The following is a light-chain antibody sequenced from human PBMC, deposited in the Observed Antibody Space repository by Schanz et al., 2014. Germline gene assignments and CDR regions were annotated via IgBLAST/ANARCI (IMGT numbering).Light chain of an antibody. V-gene: IGLV2-14*01. CDR2: ANS. Sequence: QSALTQPPSASGSPGQSVTISCTGTSSDIGGYNFVSWYQQPPGTAPKLLIYANSRRPSGVSNRFSGSKSGNTASLTISGLQAEDEADYYCSSYTTSSTLWVFGGGTKLTVL. CDR3: SSYTTSSTLWV. J-gene: IGLJ3*02. CDR1: SSDIGGYNF.